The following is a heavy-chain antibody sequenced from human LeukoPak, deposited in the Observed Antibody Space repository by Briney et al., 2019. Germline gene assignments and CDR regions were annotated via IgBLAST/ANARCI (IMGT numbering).Heavy chain of an antibody. J-gene: IGHJ4*02. CDR1: GYTFTSYG. Sequence: ASVKVSCTASGYTFTSYGISWVRQAPGQGLEWMGWISAYNGNTNYAQKLQGRVTMTTDTSTSTAYMELRSLRSDDTAVYYCAVLDIVVVPAAMPFDYWGQGTLVTVSS. CDR3: AVLDIVVVPAAMPFDY. CDR2: ISAYNGNT. D-gene: IGHD2-2*03. V-gene: IGHV1-18*01.